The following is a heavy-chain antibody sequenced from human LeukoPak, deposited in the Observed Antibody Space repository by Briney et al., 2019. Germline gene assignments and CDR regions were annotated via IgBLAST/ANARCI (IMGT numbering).Heavy chain of an antibody. V-gene: IGHV3-23*01. CDR3: AKDLERYFDWLLSKGYFQH. D-gene: IGHD3-9*01. CDR1: GFTFSSYA. J-gene: IGHJ1*01. CDR2: ISGSGGST. Sequence: SGGSLRLSCAASGFTFSSYAMSWVRQAPGKGLEWVSAISGSGGSTYYADSVKGRFTISRDNSKNTLYLQMNSLRAEDTAVYYCAKDLERYFDWLLSKGYFQHWGQGTLVTVSS.